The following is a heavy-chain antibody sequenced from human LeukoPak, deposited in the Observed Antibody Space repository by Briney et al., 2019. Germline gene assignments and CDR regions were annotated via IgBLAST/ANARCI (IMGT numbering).Heavy chain of an antibody. D-gene: IGHD6-19*01. V-gene: IGHV3-66*01. CDR2: VYSGGSI. J-gene: IGHJ4*02. CDR3: ARDRYSSGWYDY. CDR1: GFTVSSNY. Sequence: GGSLRLSCEVSGFTVSSNYMSWVRQAPGKGLGWVSLVYSGGSIYYADSVKGRFTISRDNSENTLYLQMNSLRVEDTAVYYCARDRYSSGWYDYWGQGTLVTVSS.